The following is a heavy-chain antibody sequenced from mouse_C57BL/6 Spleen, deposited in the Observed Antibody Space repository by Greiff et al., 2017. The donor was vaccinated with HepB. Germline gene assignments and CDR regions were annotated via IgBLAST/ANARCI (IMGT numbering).Heavy chain of an antibody. V-gene: IGHV1-62-2*01. Sequence: QVQLKESGAELVKPGASVKLSCKASGYTFTEYTIHWVKQRSGQGLEWIGWFYPGSGSIKYNEKFKDKATLTADKSSSTVYMELSRLTSEDSAVYFCARHEGGYYGSFSYWYFDVWGTGTTVTVSS. CDR1: GYTFTEYT. CDR3: ARHEGGYYGSFSYWYFDV. J-gene: IGHJ1*03. D-gene: IGHD1-1*01. CDR2: FYPGSGSI.